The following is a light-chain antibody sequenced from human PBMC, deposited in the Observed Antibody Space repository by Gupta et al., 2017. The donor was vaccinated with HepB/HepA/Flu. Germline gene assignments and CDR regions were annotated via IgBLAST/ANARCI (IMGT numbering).Light chain of an antibody. CDR1: QSVSSY. V-gene: IGKV3-11*01. J-gene: IGKJ1*01. CDR2: DAS. CDR3: QQGSSWPRT. Sequence: EIVLTQSPATLSLSPGERATLSCRASQSVSSYLAWYQHKPGQAPRLLMYDASSRATGIPARFSSSGSGTVFTLNISHIDPEDFAVYYCQQGSSWPRTFGQGTKAEIK.